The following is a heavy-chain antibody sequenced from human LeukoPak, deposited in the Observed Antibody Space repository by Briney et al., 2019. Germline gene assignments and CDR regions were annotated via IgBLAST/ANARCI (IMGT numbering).Heavy chain of an antibody. CDR3: ARVACGGSCSDY. CDR2: INHSGST. Sequence: SETLSLTCAVYGGSFSGYYWSWIRQPPGKGLEWIGEINHSGSTYYNPSLKSRVTISVDASKNQFSLKLSSVTAADTAVYYCARVACGGSCSDYWGQGTLVTVSS. CDR1: GGSFSGYY. D-gene: IGHD2-15*01. V-gene: IGHV4-34*01. J-gene: IGHJ4*02.